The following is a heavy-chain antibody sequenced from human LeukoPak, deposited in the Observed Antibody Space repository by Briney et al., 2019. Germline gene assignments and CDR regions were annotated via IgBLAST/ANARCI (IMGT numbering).Heavy chain of an antibody. CDR2: IIPIFGTA. CDR1: GGTFSSYA. D-gene: IGHD5-12*01. J-gene: IGHJ6*02. V-gene: IGHV1-69*13. CDR3: ARGMGATTNQYYYYGMDV. Sequence: GASVKVSCKASGGTFSSYAISWVRQAPGQGLEWMGGIIPIFGTANYAQKFQGRVTITADESTSTAYMELSSLRSEDTAVYYCARGMGATTNQYYYYGMDVWGQGTTVTVSS.